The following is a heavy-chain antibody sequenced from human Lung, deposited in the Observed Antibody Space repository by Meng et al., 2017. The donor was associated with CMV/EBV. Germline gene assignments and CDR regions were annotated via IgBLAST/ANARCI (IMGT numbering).Heavy chain of an antibody. CDR2: IYHSGST. D-gene: IGHD6-19*01. CDR3: ASFPPPGKQWLVTDY. CDR1: GGSISSSNW. V-gene: IGHV4-4*02. Sequence: GQRQGSGPGLGKPSGTLSLTCAVSGGSISSSNWWSWVRQPPGKGLEWIGEIYHSGSTNYNPSLKSRVTISVDKSKNQFSLKLSSVTAADTAVYYCASFPPPGKQWLVTDYWGQGTLVTVSS. J-gene: IGHJ4*02.